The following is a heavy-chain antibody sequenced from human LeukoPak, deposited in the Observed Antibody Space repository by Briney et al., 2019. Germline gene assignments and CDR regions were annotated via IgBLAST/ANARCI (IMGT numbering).Heavy chain of an antibody. J-gene: IGHJ6*02. D-gene: IGHD6-13*01. CDR1: GYTFTSYG. CDR2: ISAYNGNT. CDR3: AIGSYSSSWPVYYYGMDV. Sequence: ASVKVSCKASGYTFTSYGISWVRQAPGQGLEWMGWISAYNGNTNYAQKLQGRVTMTTDTSTSTAYMELRSLRSDDTAVYYCAIGSYSSSWPVYYYGMDVWGQGTTVTVSS. V-gene: IGHV1-18*01.